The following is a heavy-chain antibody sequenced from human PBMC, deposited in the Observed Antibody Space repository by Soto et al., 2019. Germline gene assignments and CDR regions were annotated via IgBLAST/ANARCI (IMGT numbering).Heavy chain of an antibody. CDR2: IIPIFGTA. Sequence: QVQLVQSGAEVKKPGSSLKVSCKASGGTFSSYAISWVRQAPGQGLEWMGGIIPIFGTANYAQKFQGRVTITADECTSTAYMELSSLRSEDTAVYVCARSTPDSSGYYYVGGSFDYWGQGPLVTVSS. CDR1: GGTFSSYA. D-gene: IGHD3-22*01. V-gene: IGHV1-69*01. J-gene: IGHJ4*02. CDR3: ARSTPDSSGYYYVGGSFDY.